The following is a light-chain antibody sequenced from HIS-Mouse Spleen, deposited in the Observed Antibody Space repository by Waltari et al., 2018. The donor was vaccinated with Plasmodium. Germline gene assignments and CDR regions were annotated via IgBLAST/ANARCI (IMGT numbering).Light chain of an antibody. J-gene: IGKJ1*01. V-gene: IGKV1-5*03. CDR3: QQYTSYSWT. CDR1: QSISSS. CDR2: KAS. Sequence: DIQMTQSPSTLSASVGDRVTITCRASQSISSSLAWYQQKPGKAPKILICKASSVESGVRSWFLVIRSVTEFALTLSSMQPCEFATCYCQQYTSYSWTFGLGAKVEIK.